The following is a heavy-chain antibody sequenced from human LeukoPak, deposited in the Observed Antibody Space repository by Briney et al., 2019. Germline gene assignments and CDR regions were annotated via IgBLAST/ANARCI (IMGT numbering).Heavy chain of an antibody. J-gene: IGHJ4*02. CDR2: ISGSGGST. CDR3: AKGPIYGDHRFDY. CDR1: GFTFSSYA. Sequence: GGSLRLSCAASGFTFSSYAMSWVRQARGKGLEWVSAISGSGGSTYYADSVKGRFTISRDNSKNTLYLQMNSLRAEDTAVYYCAKGPIYGDHRFDYWGQGTLVTVSS. V-gene: IGHV3-23*01. D-gene: IGHD4-17*01.